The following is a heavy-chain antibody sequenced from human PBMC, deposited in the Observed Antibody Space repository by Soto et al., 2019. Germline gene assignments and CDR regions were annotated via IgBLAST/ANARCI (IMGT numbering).Heavy chain of an antibody. CDR1: GFSLSTSGVG. V-gene: IGHV2-5*02. J-gene: IGHJ4*02. D-gene: IGHD2-15*01. CDR2: IYWDDDK. CDR3: AHRPSYCSPGSCYSGFDY. Sequence: QITLKESGPTLVKPTRTLTLTCTFSGFSLSTSGVGVGWIRQPPGKALEWLALIYWDDDKLYSPSLKSRLTITKDTSKTQVVLTMPNIDPVDTATYYCAHRPSYCSPGSCYSGFDYWGQGTLVTVSS.